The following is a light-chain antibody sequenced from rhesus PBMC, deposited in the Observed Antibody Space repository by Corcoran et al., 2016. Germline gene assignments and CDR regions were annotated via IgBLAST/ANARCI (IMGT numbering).Light chain of an antibody. CDR1: QGISNY. Sequence: DLQMTQSPSSLSASVGDTVTITCRASQGISNYLAWYKQKPGKAPKPLIYYASNLESGVPSRFSGSGYGTDFTLTISSLQPEDFAIYDCQKHNSYPWTFGQGTKVEIK. CDR2: YAS. CDR3: QKHNSYPWT. V-gene: IGKV1S16*01. J-gene: IGKJ1*01.